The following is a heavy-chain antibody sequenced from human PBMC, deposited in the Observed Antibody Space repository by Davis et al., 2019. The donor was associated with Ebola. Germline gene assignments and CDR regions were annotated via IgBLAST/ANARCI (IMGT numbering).Heavy chain of an antibody. CDR1: GDSITGYY. D-gene: IGHD5-24*01. J-gene: IGHJ4*02. Sequence: SETLSLTCSVSGDSITGYYWNWLRQPPGQGLEWIGYIYYSGTTNYNPSLKSRVTISVDTSKNQFSLKLSSVTAADTAVYYCATRGRDGYKIFDYWGQGALVTVSS. CDR3: ATRGRDGYKIFDY. CDR2: IYYSGTT. V-gene: IGHV4-59*08.